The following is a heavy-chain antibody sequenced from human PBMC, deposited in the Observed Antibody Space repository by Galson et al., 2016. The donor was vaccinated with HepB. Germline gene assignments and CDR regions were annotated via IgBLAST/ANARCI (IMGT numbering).Heavy chain of an antibody. V-gene: IGHV3-33*01. Sequence: SLRLSCAASGFTFRSYGMHWVRQAPGKGLEWVAFIWHDGSYKTYADSVKGRFTVSRDNSKNMLFLQMISLGVEDTAVYHCVRARASRQGPLDYWGQGSLVTVSS. D-gene: IGHD6-6*01. CDR1: GFTFRSYG. J-gene: IGHJ4*02. CDR2: IWHDGSYK. CDR3: VRARASRQGPLDY.